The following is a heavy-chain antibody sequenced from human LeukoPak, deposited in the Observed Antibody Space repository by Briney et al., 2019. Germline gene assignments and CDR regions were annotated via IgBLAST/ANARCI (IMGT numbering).Heavy chain of an antibody. CDR2: IYYSGST. D-gene: IGHD2-21*02. J-gene: IGHJ4*02. Sequence: SETLFLTCTVSGGSISSYYWSWIRQPPGKGLEWIGYIYYSGSTNYNPSLKSRVTISVDTSKNQFSLKLSSVTAADTAVYYCARHAYCGGDCPLFDYWGQETLVTVSS. V-gene: IGHV4-59*08. CDR1: GGSISSYY. CDR3: ARHAYCGGDCPLFDY.